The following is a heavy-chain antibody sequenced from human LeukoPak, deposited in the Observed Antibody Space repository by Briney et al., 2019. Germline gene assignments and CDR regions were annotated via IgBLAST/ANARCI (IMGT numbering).Heavy chain of an antibody. D-gene: IGHD3-22*01. J-gene: IGHJ4*02. CDR1: GFSFSSYA. CDR3: GKDRGTSGYSDVEY. Sequence: GGSLRLSCAASGFSFSSYAMTWVRQAPGKWLECVSLISGSGDNTYYAGSVRGRFTISRDNSKNMLYLQMNSLRADDTAVYYCGKDRGTSGYSDVEYWGQGTLGTVSS. CDR2: ISGSGDNT. V-gene: IGHV3-23*01.